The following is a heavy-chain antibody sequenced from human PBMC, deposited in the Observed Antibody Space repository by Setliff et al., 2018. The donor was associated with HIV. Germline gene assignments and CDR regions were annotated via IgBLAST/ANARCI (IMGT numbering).Heavy chain of an antibody. D-gene: IGHD3-16*01. CDR1: GYSLDSGYYW. Sequence: TLSLTCTVSGYSLDSGYYWAWIRQPPGKALEWLARIDWDDDKFYSTSLKTRLTISKGTSKKQVVLTMTNMDPVDTATYYCAGGEGDAFDIWGQGTMVTVSS. CDR2: IDWDDDK. CDR3: AGGEGDAFDI. V-gene: IGHV2-70*16. J-gene: IGHJ3*02.